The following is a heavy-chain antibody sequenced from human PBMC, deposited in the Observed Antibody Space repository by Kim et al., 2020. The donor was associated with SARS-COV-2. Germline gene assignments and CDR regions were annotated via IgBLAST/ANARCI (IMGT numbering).Heavy chain of an antibody. CDR3: ARWGPIAAAVDY. V-gene: IGHV1-2*02. Sequence: NYAQKLQGRVTMTRDTSISAAYRELSRLRSDDTAVYYCARWGPIAAAVDYWGQGTLVTVSS. J-gene: IGHJ4*02. D-gene: IGHD6-13*01.